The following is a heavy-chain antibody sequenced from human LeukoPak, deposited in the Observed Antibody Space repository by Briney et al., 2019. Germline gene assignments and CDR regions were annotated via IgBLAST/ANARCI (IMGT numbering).Heavy chain of an antibody. CDR2: IIPILGIA. CDR1: GGTFSSYA. D-gene: IGHD2-2*01. J-gene: IGHJ6*02. Sequence: GASVKVSCKASGGTFSSYAISWVRQAPGQGLEWMGRIIPILGIANYAQKFQGRVTITADKSTSTAYMELGSLRSEDTAVYYCASPWPDVVVNPYYYYYGMDVWGQGTTVTVSS. V-gene: IGHV1-69*04. CDR3: ASPWPDVVVNPYYYYYGMDV.